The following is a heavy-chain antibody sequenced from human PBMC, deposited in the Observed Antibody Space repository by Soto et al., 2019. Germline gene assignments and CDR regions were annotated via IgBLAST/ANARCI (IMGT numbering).Heavy chain of an antibody. CDR3: AKDLGGYNWNVLLLDY. V-gene: IGHV3-30*18. CDR2: ISYDGSNK. Sequence: QVQLVESGGGVVQPGRSLRLSCAASGFTFSSYGMHWVRQAPGKGLEWVAVISYDGSNKYYADSVKGRFTISRDNAKNTLYLQMNSLRAEDTAVYYCAKDLGGYNWNVLLLDYWGQGTLVTVSS. J-gene: IGHJ4*02. D-gene: IGHD1-20*01. CDR1: GFTFSSYG.